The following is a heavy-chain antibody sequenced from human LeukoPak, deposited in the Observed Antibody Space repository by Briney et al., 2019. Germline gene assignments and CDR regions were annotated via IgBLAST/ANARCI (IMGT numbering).Heavy chain of an antibody. Sequence: SETLSLTCTVSGGSINNYYWSWIRQPPGKGLEWIAYIYYSGSASYNPSLKSRVTISVDTSNNQFSLKLNSMTAADTAVYYCARHSNWNAGIDWFDPWGQGTLVTVSS. V-gene: IGHV4-59*08. D-gene: IGHD1-20*01. CDR3: ARHSNWNAGIDWFDP. J-gene: IGHJ5*02. CDR1: GGSINNYY. CDR2: IYYSGSA.